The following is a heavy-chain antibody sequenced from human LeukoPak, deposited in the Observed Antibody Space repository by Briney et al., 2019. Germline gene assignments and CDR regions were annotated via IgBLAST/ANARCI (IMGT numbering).Heavy chain of an antibody. CDR3: ARFPRGDSSSWDNWFDP. CDR2: IYYSGST. CDR1: GGSISSYY. Sequence: SETLSLTCTVSGGSISSYYWSWIRQPPGKGLEWIGYIYYSGSTNYTPSLKSRITISVDTSKNQFSLKLSSVTAADTAVYYCARFPRGDSSSWDNWFDPWGQGTLVTVSS. V-gene: IGHV4-59*08. D-gene: IGHD6-13*01. J-gene: IGHJ5*02.